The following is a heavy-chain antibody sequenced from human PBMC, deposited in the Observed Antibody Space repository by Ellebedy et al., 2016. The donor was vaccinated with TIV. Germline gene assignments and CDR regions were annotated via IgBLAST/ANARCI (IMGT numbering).Heavy chain of an antibody. Sequence: MPSETLSLTCTVSGGSISSGGYYWSWIRQHPGKGLEWIAYIYYSGSTYYNPSLKSRVTISVDTSKNQFSLKLSSVTAADTAVYYCSAAGPWGWFDPWGQGTLVTVSS. J-gene: IGHJ5*02. CDR2: IYYSGST. CDR3: SAAGPWGWFDP. D-gene: IGHD6-13*01. CDR1: GGSISSGGYY. V-gene: IGHV4-31*03.